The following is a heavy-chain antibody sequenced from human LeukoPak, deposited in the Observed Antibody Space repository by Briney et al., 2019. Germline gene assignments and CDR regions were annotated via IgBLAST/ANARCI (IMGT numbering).Heavy chain of an antibody. CDR1: GFRFSLYE. CDR2: ISSSSSAI. D-gene: IGHD3-10*01. V-gene: IGHV3-48*03. J-gene: IGHJ4*02. CDR3: ATQAGYYDSGISDH. Sequence: GGSLRLSCAASGFRFSLYEMNWARQAPGKGLEWVAYISSSSSAIYYADSVKGRFTISRDNAKNSLYLQMNSLRAEDTAIYYCATQAGYYDSGISDHWGQETLVTVSS.